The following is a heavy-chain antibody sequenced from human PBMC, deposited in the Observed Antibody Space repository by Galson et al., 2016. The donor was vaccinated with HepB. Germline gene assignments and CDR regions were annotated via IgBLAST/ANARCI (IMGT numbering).Heavy chain of an antibody. Sequence: SLRLSCAASGFPFSSYMMHWVRQAPGKGLVWVTRINSDGSTTIYADSVEGRFTISRDNAKNTVYLQMNSLRAEDTAVYYCARLGRYTGWYSVYWGQGTLVTVSS. V-gene: IGHV3-74*01. CDR2: INSDGSTT. D-gene: IGHD3-16*02. CDR3: ARLGRYTGWYSVY. CDR1: GFPFSSYM. J-gene: IGHJ4*02.